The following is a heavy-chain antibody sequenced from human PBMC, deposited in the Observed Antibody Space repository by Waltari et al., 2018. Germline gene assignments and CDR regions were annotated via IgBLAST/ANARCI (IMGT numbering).Heavy chain of an antibody. D-gene: IGHD2-15*01. Sequence: EVQLVESGGGLVQPGGSLRLSCSGFGFSDYTMAWVRQAPGKGLEWVSGISNSGDMTSYADSGKGRFTISRDTSKNTLFLQMNGLRAEDTAIYYCASAPRPMVSAPFDYWGQGVLVTVSS. CDR3: ASAPRPMVSAPFDY. CDR2: ISNSGDMT. V-gene: IGHV3-23*04. CDR1: GFSDYT. J-gene: IGHJ4*02.